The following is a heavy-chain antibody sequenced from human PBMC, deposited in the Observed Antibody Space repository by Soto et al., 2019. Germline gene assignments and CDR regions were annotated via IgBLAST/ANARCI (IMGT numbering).Heavy chain of an antibody. CDR3: TKLPWADYCVIFDP. V-gene: IGHV4-31*03. CDR1: GGSISSGGYY. J-gene: IGHJ5*02. Sequence: PSETLSLTCTVSGGSISSGGYYWSWIRQHPGKDLEWIGYIYYSGSTYYNPSLKSRVTISVDTSKNQFSLKLSSVTAADTALYYCTKLPWADYCVIFDPWGQGTLVTVSS. CDR2: IYYSGST. D-gene: IGHD4-17*01.